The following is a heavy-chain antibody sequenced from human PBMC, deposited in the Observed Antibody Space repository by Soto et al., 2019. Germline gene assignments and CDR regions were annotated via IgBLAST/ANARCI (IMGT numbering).Heavy chain of an antibody. CDR1: GLAFSSCA. D-gene: IGHD2-21*01. CDR2: ISGSGDTT. V-gene: IGHV3-23*01. J-gene: IGHJ4*02. Sequence: PGGSLRLSCAASGLAFSSCAMTWVRQAPGKGLEWVSAISGSGDTTHYTDSVKGRFTISRDNFRKTLYLQMNSLRAEDTAVYFFSKEIARISRVTIYLEYWGKGALDTVSS. CDR3: SKEIARISRVTIYLEY.